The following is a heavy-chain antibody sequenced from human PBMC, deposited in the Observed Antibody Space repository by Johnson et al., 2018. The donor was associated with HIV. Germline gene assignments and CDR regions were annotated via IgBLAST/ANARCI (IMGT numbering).Heavy chain of an antibody. CDR1: GFSFSTYA. CDR3: AKVVTASTSWLDDALDI. CDR2: ISNNGGST. J-gene: IGHJ3*02. Sequence: VQLVESGGGLVQPGESLRLSCAAFGFSFSTYAMHWVRQAPGKGLEYVSAISNNGGSTFYADSVRGRFTISRDNSKNALYLQMNSLRAEDTAVYYCAKVVTASTSWLDDALDIWGQGTMVTVSS. V-gene: IGHV3-64*04. D-gene: IGHD6-13*01.